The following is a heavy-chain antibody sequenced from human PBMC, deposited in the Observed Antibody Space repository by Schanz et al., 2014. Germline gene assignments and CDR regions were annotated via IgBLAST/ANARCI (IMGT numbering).Heavy chain of an antibody. Sequence: QVQLQESGPGLVKPSQTLSLTCTVSGASISSGGYYWDWIRLLPGKGLEWIGYISYSGSTSFNPSLKSRLTMSVDTSKNQFSLRLSSVTAADTAVYYCARHGGIPYYPMDVWGQGPRSPSP. D-gene: IGHD3-16*01. V-gene: IGHV4-31*03. CDR3: ARHGGIPYYPMDV. J-gene: IGHJ6*02. CDR1: GASISSGGYY. CDR2: ISYSGST.